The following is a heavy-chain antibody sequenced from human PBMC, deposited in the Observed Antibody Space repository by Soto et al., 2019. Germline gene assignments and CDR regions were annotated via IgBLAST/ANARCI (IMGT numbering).Heavy chain of an antibody. D-gene: IGHD5-12*01. V-gene: IGHV5-51*01. Sequence: PGESLKISCKGSGYSFTSYWIGWVRQMPGKGLEWMGIIHPSDFDTRYSPSFQGQVTISADKSISTAYPQWSSLRASDTAMYYCAIHSTGYEDSWGQGTLVTVSS. CDR2: IHPSDFDT. CDR1: GYSFTSYW. CDR3: AIHSTGYEDS. J-gene: IGHJ5*02.